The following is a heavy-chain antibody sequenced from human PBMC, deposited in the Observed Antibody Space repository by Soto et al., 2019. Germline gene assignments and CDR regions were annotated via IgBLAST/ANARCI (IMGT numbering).Heavy chain of an antibody. D-gene: IGHD6-19*01. CDR3: AKAPAVAGTFDY. J-gene: IGHJ4*02. V-gene: IGHV3-23*01. CDR2: ISGSGGST. Sequence: EVQLLESGGGLVQPGGSLRLTCAASGFTFSSYAMSWVRQAPGKGLEWVSAISGSGGSTYYADSVKGRFTISRDNSKNTLYLQMNSLRAEDTAVYYCAKAPAVAGTFDYWGQGTLVTVSS. CDR1: GFTFSSYA.